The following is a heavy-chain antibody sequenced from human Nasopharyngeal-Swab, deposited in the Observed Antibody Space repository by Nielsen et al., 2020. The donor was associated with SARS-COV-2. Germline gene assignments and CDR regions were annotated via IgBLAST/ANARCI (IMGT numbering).Heavy chain of an antibody. J-gene: IGHJ5*02. Sequence: ETLSLSCAVYGGSFSGYYWSWIRQPPGKGLEWIGEINHSRSTNYNPSLKSRVTISVDTSKNQFSLKLSSVTAADTAVYYCARGRLTSRTLGWFDPWGQGTLVTVSS. CDR3: ARGRLTSRTLGWFDP. V-gene: IGHV4-34*01. D-gene: IGHD2-2*01. CDR1: GGSFSGYY. CDR2: INHSRST.